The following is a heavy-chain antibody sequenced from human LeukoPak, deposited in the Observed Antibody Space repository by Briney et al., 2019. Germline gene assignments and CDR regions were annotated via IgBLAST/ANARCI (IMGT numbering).Heavy chain of an antibody. CDR3: ARSSVTAIIYYYYGMDV. CDR1: GGTFSSYA. V-gene: IGHV1-69*04. D-gene: IGHD2-21*02. Sequence: SVKVSCKASGGTFSSYAISWVRQARGQGLEWMGRIIPIFGIANYAQKFQGRVTITADKSTSTAYMELSSLRSEDTAVYYCARSSVTAIIYYYYGMDVWGQGTTVTVSS. CDR2: IIPIFGIA. J-gene: IGHJ6*02.